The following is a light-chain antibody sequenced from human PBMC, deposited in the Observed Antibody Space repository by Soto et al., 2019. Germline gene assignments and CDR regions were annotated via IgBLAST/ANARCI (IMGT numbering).Light chain of an antibody. CDR2: DNN. CDR3: GSWDSSLTYV. Sequence: SVLTQPPSVSAAPGQKVTISCSGSSSNIGNNFVTWYQQLPGTAPKLLIYDNNKRPSGIPDRFSGSQSGTSATLGITGLQTGDEAVYYFGSWDSSLTYVFGTGTKLTVL. CDR1: SSNIGNNF. J-gene: IGLJ1*01. V-gene: IGLV1-51*01.